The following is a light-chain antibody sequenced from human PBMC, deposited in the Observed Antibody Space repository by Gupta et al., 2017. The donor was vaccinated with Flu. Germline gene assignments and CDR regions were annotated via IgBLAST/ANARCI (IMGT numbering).Light chain of an antibody. CDR1: ISNIGSTF. J-gene: IGLJ2*01. Sequence: SVLTQPPSASETPGRRVTISCSGGISNIGSTFVYWYQQVPGTAPKLLTYRSKQRPSGVPDRFSGSTSGTSASLAISGLRSEDEADYYCAAWDDSRSALLVGGGTKLTV. CDR3: AAWDDSRSALL. CDR2: RSK. V-gene: IGLV1-47*01.